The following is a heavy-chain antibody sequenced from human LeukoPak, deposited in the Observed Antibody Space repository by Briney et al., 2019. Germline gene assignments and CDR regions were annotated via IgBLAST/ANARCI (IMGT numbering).Heavy chain of an antibody. CDR1: GASISSSTYY. V-gene: IGHV4-39*07. CDR2: INHSGST. J-gene: IGHJ4*02. CDR3: AXXXRPHSFIAVAGTGDDFDY. Sequence: SETLSLTCTVSGASISSSTYYWSWIRQPPGKGLEWIGEINHSGSTNYNPSLKSRVTISVDTSKNQFSLKLSSVTAADTAVYYXAXXXRPHSFIAVAGTGDDFDYWGQGTLVTVSS. D-gene: IGHD6-19*01.